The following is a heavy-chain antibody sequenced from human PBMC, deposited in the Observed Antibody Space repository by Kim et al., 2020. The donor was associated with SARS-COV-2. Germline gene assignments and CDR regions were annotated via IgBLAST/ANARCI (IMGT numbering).Heavy chain of an antibody. J-gene: IGHJ6*02. V-gene: IGHV4-39*01. D-gene: IGHD2-2*01. CDR1: GCSISSSSYY. CDR2: IYYSGST. Sequence: SETLSLTCTVSGCSISSSSYYWGWIRQPPGKGLEWIGSIYYSGSTYYNPSLKSRVTISVDTSKNQFSLKLSSVTAADTAVYYGAVRVYCSSTSCQYYYYYGMDVWGQGTTVTVSS. CDR3: AVRVYCSSTSCQYYYYYGMDV.